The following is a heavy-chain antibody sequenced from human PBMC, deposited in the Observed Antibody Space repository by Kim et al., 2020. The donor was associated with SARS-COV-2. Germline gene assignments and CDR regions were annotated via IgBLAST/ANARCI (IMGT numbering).Heavy chain of an antibody. J-gene: IGHJ4*02. V-gene: IGHV4-59*01. D-gene: IGHD6-6*01. Sequence: SETLSLTCNVSGGSTSGYYWSWIRQPPGKGLEYIGYIYYSGSTNYNPSLESRVSISIDTSKNLFFLNLRSVTAADTAIYYCATMYSGSSAHIDSWGQGALVTVSS. CDR3: ATMYSGSSAHIDS. CDR2: IYYSGST. CDR1: GGSTSGYY.